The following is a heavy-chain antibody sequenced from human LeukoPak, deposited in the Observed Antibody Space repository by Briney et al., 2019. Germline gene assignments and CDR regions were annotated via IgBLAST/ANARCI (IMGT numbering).Heavy chain of an antibody. Sequence: GGSLRLSCAASGFMFTSYWMSWVRQAPGKGLEWVANINQDGSAKYYVDSVKGRFTISRDNARNSLYLQMDNLRAEDTGVYYCARDFYDGFALDYWGQGTLVTVSS. CDR2: INQDGSAK. J-gene: IGHJ4*02. V-gene: IGHV3-7*01. CDR1: GFMFTSYW. D-gene: IGHD2/OR15-2a*01. CDR3: ARDFYDGFALDY.